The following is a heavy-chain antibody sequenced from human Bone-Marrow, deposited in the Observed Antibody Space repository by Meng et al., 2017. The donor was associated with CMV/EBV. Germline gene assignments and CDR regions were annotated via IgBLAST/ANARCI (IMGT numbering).Heavy chain of an antibody. V-gene: IGHV3-23*01. D-gene: IGHD2-21*02. J-gene: IGHJ2*01. CDR1: GFPFSSYA. CDR2: ISGSGGST. Sequence: GFPFSSYAMSWVRQAPGKGLELVSAISGSGGSTYYADSVKGRFTISRDNSKNTLYLQMNSLRAEDTAVYYCASCGGDCYSRYWYFDLWGRGTLVTVSS. CDR3: ASCGGDCYSRYWYFDL.